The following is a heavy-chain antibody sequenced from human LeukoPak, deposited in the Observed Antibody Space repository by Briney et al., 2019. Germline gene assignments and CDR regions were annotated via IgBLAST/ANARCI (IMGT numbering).Heavy chain of an antibody. V-gene: IGHV4-34*01. D-gene: IGHD6-19*01. Sequence: PSETLSLTCAVYGGSFSDYYWYWIRQPPGKGLEWIGEINHSGSTNYNPSLKSRVTMTIDTSKNQFSLTLNSVTAADTAVYYCARVNPSTGGWSADYWGQGTLVTVSS. CDR3: ARVNPSTGGWSADY. J-gene: IGHJ4*02. CDR1: GGSFSDYY. CDR2: INHSGST.